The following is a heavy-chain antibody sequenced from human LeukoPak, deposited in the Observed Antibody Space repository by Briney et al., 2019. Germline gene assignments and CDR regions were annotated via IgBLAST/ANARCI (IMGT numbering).Heavy chain of an antibody. Sequence: SETLSLTCTVSGGSISSYYWSWIRQPPGKGLEWIGYIYYSGSTNYNPSLKSRVTISVDTSKNQFSLKLSSVTAADTAVYYCARGFSDIVVVPAASGVNWFDPWGQGTLLTVSS. CDR2: IYYSGST. CDR3: ARGFSDIVVVPAASGVNWFDP. D-gene: IGHD2-2*01. J-gene: IGHJ5*02. V-gene: IGHV4-59*12. CDR1: GGSISSYY.